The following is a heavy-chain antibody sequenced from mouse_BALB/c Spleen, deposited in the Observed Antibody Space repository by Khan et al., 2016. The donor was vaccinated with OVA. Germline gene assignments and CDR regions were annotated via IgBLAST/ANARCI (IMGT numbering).Heavy chain of an antibody. D-gene: IGHD1-1*01. J-gene: IGHJ1*01. Sequence: EVELVESGPGLVKPSQSLSLTCTVTGYSITSDYAWNWIRQFPGNKLEWMGYINYSGSPSYIPSLKSRISITRDTSKNQFFLQLNSVTTEDTATYYWAYGSSYWYLDVWGAGTTVTVAS. CDR3: AYGSSYWYLDV. CDR1: GYSITSDYA. CDR2: INYSGSP. V-gene: IGHV3-2*02.